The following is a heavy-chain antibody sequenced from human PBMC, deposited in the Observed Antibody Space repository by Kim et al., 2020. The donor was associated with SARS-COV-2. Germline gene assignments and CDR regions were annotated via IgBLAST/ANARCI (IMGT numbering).Heavy chain of an antibody. CDR3: ARDKGVIMIALAGTFDF. V-gene: IGHV1-18*01. J-gene: IGHJ4*02. CDR1: GYTFTSYG. CDR2: ISAYNGNT. D-gene: IGHD6-19*01. Sequence: ASVKVSCKASGYTFTSYGISWVRQAPGQGLEWLGWISAYNGNTNYAQRLQGRVIMTTHTSTSTAYMQPRSLRSDHTAVYYCARDKGVIMIALAGTFDFWGQGTLVTVTS.